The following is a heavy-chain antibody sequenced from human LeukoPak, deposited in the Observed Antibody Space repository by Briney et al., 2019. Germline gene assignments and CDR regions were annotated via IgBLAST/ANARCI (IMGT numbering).Heavy chain of an antibody. D-gene: IGHD5-18*01. Sequence: GGSLRLSCAASGFTFSDYYMSWIRQAPGKGLEWVLYISSGGSTIHHADSVKGRFTISRDNAKNSLYVQMNSLRAEDTAVYYCARHLSGVTGYTYGRGIDYWGQGTLVTVSS. J-gene: IGHJ4*02. CDR3: ARHLSGVTGYTYGRGIDY. CDR2: ISSGGSTI. V-gene: IGHV3-11*04. CDR1: GFTFSDYY.